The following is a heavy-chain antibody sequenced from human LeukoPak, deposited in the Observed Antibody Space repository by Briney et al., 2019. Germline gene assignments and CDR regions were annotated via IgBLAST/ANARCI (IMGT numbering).Heavy chain of an antibody. V-gene: IGHV4-39*07. CDR3: ARLPGTDYYYYMDV. CDR2: IYYSGST. D-gene: IGHD6-13*01. Sequence: PSETLSLTCTVSGGSISSSSYYWGWIRQPPGTGLEWIGSIYYSGSTYYNPSLKSRVTISVDTSKNQFSLKLSSVTAADTAVYYCARLPGTDYYYYMDVWGKGTTVTVSS. CDR1: GGSISSSSYY. J-gene: IGHJ6*03.